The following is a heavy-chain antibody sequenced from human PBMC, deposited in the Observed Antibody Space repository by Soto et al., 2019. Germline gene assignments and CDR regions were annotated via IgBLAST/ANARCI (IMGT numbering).Heavy chain of an antibody. CDR2: LWSDGSNQ. Sequence: QVQLVESGGGVVQPGRSLRLSCAASGFTFSSYGMHWVRQAPGKGLERVAVLWSDGSNQYYADYVKGRFTISRDNSKNTLYLPMNSLMAEDVAVYYCARDPNDCGDPESYYYYGMDVWGQATTVTVSS. CDR3: ARDPNDCGDPESYYYYGMDV. V-gene: IGHV3-33*01. J-gene: IGHJ6*02. D-gene: IGHD4-17*01. CDR1: GFTFSSYG.